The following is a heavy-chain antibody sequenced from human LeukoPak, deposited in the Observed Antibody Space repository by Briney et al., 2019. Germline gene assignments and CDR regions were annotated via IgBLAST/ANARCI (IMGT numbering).Heavy chain of an antibody. J-gene: IGHJ4*02. CDR1: GYTLTELS. CDR3: AIPYSSGWYRWYFDY. Sequence: ASVKVSCKVSGYTLTELSMHWVRQAPGKGLEWMGGFDPEDGETIYAQKFQGRVTMTEDTSTDTAYMELSSLRSEDTAVYYCAIPYSSGWYRWYFDYWGQGTLVTVSS. CDR2: FDPEDGET. V-gene: IGHV1-24*01. D-gene: IGHD6-19*01.